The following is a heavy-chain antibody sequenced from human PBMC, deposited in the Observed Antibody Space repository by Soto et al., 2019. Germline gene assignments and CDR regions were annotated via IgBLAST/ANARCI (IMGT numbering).Heavy chain of an antibody. Sequence: GGSLRLSCAASGFTFSSYGMHWVRQAPGKGLEWVAIIKSDESDTYYADSVKGRFTISRDNAKSSLYLQMDSLRAEDTAVYYCATIGDITFHYWGQGTPVTVSS. D-gene: IGHD1-20*01. J-gene: IGHJ4*02. V-gene: IGHV3-30*03. CDR3: ATIGDITFHY. CDR2: IKSDESDT. CDR1: GFTFSSYG.